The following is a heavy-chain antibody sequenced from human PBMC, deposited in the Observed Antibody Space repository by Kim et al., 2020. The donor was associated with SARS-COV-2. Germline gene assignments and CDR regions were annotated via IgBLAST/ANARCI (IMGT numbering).Heavy chain of an antibody. D-gene: IGHD3-10*02. CDR1: GFTIRSYW. Sequence: GGSLRLSCADSGFTIRSYWINWVRQAPGKGLVWVSRIGGDGISTHYADSVKGRFTVSRDNDDNTVYLQMNSLRADDTAVYYCARGMFKTGFDVWGQGTTVTVSS. CDR2: IGGDGIST. CDR3: ARGMFKTGFDV. J-gene: IGHJ6*02. V-gene: IGHV3-74*01.